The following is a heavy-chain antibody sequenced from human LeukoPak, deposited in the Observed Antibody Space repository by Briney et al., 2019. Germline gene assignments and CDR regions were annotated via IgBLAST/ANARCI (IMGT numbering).Heavy chain of an antibody. CDR1: GYTFTSYY. J-gene: IGHJ4*02. V-gene: IGHV1-46*01. CDR2: INPSGGST. D-gene: IGHD2-15*01. CDR3: ARDVTGSYYFDY. Sequence: PSVKVSCKASGYTFTSYYMHWVRQAPGQGLEWMGIINPSGGSTSYAQKFQGRVTMTGDTSTSTVYMELSSLRSEDTAVYYCARDVTGSYYFDYWGQGTLVTVSS.